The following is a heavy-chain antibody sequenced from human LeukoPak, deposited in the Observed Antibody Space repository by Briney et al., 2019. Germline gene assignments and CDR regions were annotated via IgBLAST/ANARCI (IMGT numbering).Heavy chain of an antibody. Sequence: GESLKISCKGSGYRFINYWIGWVRQMPGKGLEWMGIIFPDDSDTRYSPSFQGQVTISAVKSISTAYLQWSSLKASDTAMYYCAIGGDSTTSCYRCFNYWGQGTLVTVSS. CDR3: AIGGDSTTSCYRCFNY. CDR1: GYRFINYW. V-gene: IGHV5-51*01. CDR2: IFPDDSDT. J-gene: IGHJ4*02. D-gene: IGHD2-2*01.